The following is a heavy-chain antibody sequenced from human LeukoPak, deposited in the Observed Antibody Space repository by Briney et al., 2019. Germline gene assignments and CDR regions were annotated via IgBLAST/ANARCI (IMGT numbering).Heavy chain of an antibody. CDR3: AAPPLLTGYPYGI. Sequence: SVEVSCKASGGTFSSYAISWVRQAPGQGLEWMGGIIPIFGTANYPQKFQGRVTITADESTSTAYMELSSLRSEDTAVYYCAAPPLLTGYPYGIWGQGTMVTVSS. V-gene: IGHV1-69*01. CDR1: GGTFSSYA. CDR2: IIPIFGTA. J-gene: IGHJ3*02. D-gene: IGHD3-9*01.